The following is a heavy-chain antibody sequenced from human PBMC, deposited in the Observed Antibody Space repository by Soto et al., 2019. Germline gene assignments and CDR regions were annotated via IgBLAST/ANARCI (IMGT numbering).Heavy chain of an antibody. V-gene: IGHV1-24*01. Sequence: ASVKVSCKVSGYTLTELSMHWVRQAPGKGLEWMGGFDPEDGETIYAQKLQGRVTMTEDTSTDTAYMEQSSLRSEDTAVYYCETFRFFFGVGSSHSFNYWGREALVT. J-gene: IGHJ4*02. CDR2: FDPEDGET. D-gene: IGHD3-3*01. CDR1: GYTLTELS. CDR3: ETFRFFFGVGSSHSFNY.